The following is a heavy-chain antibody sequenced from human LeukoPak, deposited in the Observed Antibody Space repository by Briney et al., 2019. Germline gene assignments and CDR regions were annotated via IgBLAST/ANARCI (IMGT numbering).Heavy chain of an antibody. CDR3: ARGRLDV. CDR2: ISYDGSNK. J-gene: IGHJ6*02. CDR1: GFTFSSYG. V-gene: IGHV3-30*03. Sequence: PGGSLRLSCAASGFTFSSYGVHWVRQAPGKGLEWVAVISYDGSNKYYADSVKGRFTISRDNSKNTLYLQMNSLRAEDTAVYYCARGRLDVWGQGTTVTVSS.